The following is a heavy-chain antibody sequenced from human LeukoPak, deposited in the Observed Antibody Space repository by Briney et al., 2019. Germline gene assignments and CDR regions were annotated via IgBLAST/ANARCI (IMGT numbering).Heavy chain of an antibody. CDR3: AREAETTLNWFDP. J-gene: IGHJ5*02. CDR2: INPNSDGT. D-gene: IGHD1-1*01. V-gene: IGHV1-2*02. CDR1: GYTFSGYY. Sequence: GASVKVSCKASGYTFSGYYMHWVRQAPGQGLEWMGWINPNSDGTKFAQKFQGRVTMTRDTSISTAYMELSRLRSDDTAVYYCAREAETTLNWFDPWGQGTLVTVSS.